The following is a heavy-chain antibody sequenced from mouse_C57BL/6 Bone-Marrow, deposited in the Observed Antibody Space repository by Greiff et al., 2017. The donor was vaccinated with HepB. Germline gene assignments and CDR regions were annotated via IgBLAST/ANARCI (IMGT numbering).Heavy chain of an antibody. Sequence: VQVVESGAELARPGASVKLSCKASGYTFTSYGISWVKQRTGQGLEWIGEIYPRSGNTYYNEKFKGKATLTADKSSSTAYMELRSLTSEDSAVYFCARSGFSFAYWGQGTLVTVSA. CDR3: ARSGFSFAY. CDR1: GYTFTSYG. J-gene: IGHJ3*01. CDR2: IYPRSGNT. D-gene: IGHD3-2*02. V-gene: IGHV1-81*01.